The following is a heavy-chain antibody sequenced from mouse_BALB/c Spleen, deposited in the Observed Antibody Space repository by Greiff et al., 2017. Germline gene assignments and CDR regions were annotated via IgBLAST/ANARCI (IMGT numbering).Heavy chain of an antibody. Sequence: QVQLQQSGAELVKPGASVKLSCKASGYTFTSYWMHWVKQRPGQGLEWIGEINPSNGRTNYNEKFKSKATLTVDKSSSTAYMQLSSLTSEDSAVYYCATYYGSSSDYWGQGTTLTVSS. CDR2: INPSNGRT. CDR1: GYTFTSYW. CDR3: ATYYGSSSDY. J-gene: IGHJ2*01. V-gene: IGHV1S81*02. D-gene: IGHD1-1*01.